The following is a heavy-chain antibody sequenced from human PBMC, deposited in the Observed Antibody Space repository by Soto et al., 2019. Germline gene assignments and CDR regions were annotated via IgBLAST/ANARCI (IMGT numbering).Heavy chain of an antibody. J-gene: IGHJ6*02. CDR3: AKDSEDIVVVPAATAYYYYGMDV. D-gene: IGHD2-2*01. CDR1: GFTFSSYG. V-gene: IGHV3-30*18. Sequence: ESGGGVVQPGRSLRLSCAASGFTFSSYGMHWVRQAPGKGLEWVAVISYDGSNKYYADSVKGRFTISRDNSKNTLYLQMNSLRAEDTAVYYCAKDSEDIVVVPAATAYYYYGMDVWGQGTTVTVSS. CDR2: ISYDGSNK.